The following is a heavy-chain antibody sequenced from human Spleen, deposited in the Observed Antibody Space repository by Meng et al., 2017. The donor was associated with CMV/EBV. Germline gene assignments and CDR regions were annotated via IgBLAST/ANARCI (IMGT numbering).Heavy chain of an antibody. D-gene: IGHD3-3*02. CDR2: IYYRGST. V-gene: IGHV4-39*07. CDR3: VISSHN. J-gene: IGHJ4*02. Sequence: HLHRQGSGPGLVKPSETLSLTCTISGGSITSTSSYWGWVRQPPGKGLEWIGSIYYRGSTNYNPSLKSRISMSVDMSKNQFSLKVNSVTAADTAIYYCVISSHNWGQGTLVTVSS. CDR1: GGSITSTSSY.